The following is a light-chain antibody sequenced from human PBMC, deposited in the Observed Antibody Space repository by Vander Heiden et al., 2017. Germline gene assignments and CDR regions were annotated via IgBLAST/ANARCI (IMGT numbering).Light chain of an antibody. CDR2: GAS. J-gene: IGKJ1*01. CDR3: QQYENWPPWT. CDR1: QNVSNN. V-gene: IGKV3-15*01. Sequence: EIVLTQSPTTLSVSPGERATLSCRASQNVSNNLAWYQQKPGQGPRLLIYGASTRATDIPVRFSGIGSGTEFTLTISGLQSGDIAHYYCQQYENWPPWTFGQGTKVELK.